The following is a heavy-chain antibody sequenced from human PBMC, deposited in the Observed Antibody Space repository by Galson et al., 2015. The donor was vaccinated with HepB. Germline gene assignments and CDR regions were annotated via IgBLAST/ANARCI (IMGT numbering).Heavy chain of an antibody. CDR3: ARGSVTYYDSPYYGMDV. J-gene: IGHJ6*02. CDR2: ISSNGDST. CDR1: GFTFSSYA. Sequence: SLRLSCAASGFTFSSYAMHWVRQAPGKGLEYVSAISSNGDSTYYANSVKGRFTISRDNSKNTLYLQMGSLRAEDMAVYYCARGSVTYYDSPYYGMDVWGQGTTVTVSS. D-gene: IGHD3-22*01. V-gene: IGHV3-64*01.